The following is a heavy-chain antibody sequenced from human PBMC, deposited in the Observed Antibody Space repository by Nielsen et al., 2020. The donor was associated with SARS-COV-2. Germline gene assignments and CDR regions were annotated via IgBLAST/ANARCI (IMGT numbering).Heavy chain of an antibody. Sequence: SVKVSCKTSGYTFTTYGISWVRQAPGQGLEWMGGIIPIFGTANYAQKFQGRVTITADESTSTAYMELSSLRSEDTAVYYCARGDLPDIVVVPAASRRYYYGMDVWGQGTTVTV. V-gene: IGHV1-69*13. CDR3: ARGDLPDIVVVPAASRRYYYGMDV. CDR2: IIPIFGTA. D-gene: IGHD2-2*01. CDR1: GYTFTTYG. J-gene: IGHJ6*02.